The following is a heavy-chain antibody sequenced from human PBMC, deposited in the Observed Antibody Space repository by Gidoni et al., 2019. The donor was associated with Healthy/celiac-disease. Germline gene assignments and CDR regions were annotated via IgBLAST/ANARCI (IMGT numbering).Heavy chain of an antibody. V-gene: IGHV3-30*18. CDR2: LSYDGSNK. J-gene: IGHJ4*02. CDR3: AKDEEWLQLSSFGY. CDR1: GSTFSSYG. D-gene: IGHD5-12*01. Sequence: QVQPLESGGGVVEPGRSRRHCCAASGSTFSSYGMPWVRQAPGKGRELLSFLSYDGSNKSYADSVKGRFAISRDNSKNTLFLGMNSLWDEDTAVYCYAKDEEWLQLSSFGYWGQGTLVTVSS.